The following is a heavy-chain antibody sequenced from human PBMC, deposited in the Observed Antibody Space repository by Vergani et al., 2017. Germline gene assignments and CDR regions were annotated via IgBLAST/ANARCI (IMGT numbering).Heavy chain of an antibody. Sequence: QVHLVESGPGLVKPSETLSLTCHVFGVSVTDYNCNWIRQAPGKGLEWIGSLSTTGGATHASHNPSLKSRVSISIDTSKSQFSLRLTSVTAADSAIYYCAGDTHSWQRADRWGQGILVTVTS. CDR1: GVSVTDYN. CDR3: AGDTHSWQRADR. CDR2: LSTTGGA. D-gene: IGHD6-13*01. J-gene: IGHJ5*02. V-gene: IGHV4-59*02.